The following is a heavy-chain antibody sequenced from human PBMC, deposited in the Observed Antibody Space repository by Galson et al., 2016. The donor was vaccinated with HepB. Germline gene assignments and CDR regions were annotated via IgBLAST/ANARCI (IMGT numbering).Heavy chain of an antibody. V-gene: IGHV3-21*01. D-gene: IGHD3-10*01. Sequence: SLRLSCAASAFTFSSYSMNWVRQAPGKGLEWVSSISSSSSYIYYADSVKGRFTISRDNAQNSLYLQMDGLRAEDTAVYYCAGSYSNYYYYMDVWCKGTTVTVSS. CDR1: AFTFSSYS. J-gene: IGHJ6*03. CDR2: ISSSSSYI. CDR3: AGSYSNYYYYMDV.